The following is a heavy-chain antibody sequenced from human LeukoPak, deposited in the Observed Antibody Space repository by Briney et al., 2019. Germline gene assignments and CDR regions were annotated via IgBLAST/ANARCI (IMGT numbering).Heavy chain of an antibody. J-gene: IGHJ5*02. CDR2: IYPADSDI. Sequence: GESLKFSCKGSGYSINNYWIGWVRQMPGKGLEWMGIIYPADSDIRYSPSFQGQVTISADKSISTAYLQWSSLKASDTAMYYCARQEYCSGGGCYTWFDPWGQRTLVTVSS. D-gene: IGHD2-15*01. CDR3: ARQEYCSGGGCYTWFDP. CDR1: GYSINNYW. V-gene: IGHV5-51*01.